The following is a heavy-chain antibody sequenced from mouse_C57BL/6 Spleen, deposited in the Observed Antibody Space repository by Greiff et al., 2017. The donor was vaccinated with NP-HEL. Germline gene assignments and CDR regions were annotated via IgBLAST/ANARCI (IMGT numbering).Heavy chain of an antibody. CDR1: GYTFTSYW. J-gene: IGHJ1*03. V-gene: IGHV1-55*01. D-gene: IGHD1-1*01. CDR2: IYPGSGST. CDR3: ARGGYGSRSYWYFDV. Sequence: QVQLKQPGAELVKPGASVKMSCKASGYTFTSYWITWVKQRPGQGLEWIGDIYPGSGSTNYNEKFKSKATLTVDTSSSTAYMQLSSLTSEDSAVYYCARGGYGSRSYWYFDVWGTGTTVTVSS.